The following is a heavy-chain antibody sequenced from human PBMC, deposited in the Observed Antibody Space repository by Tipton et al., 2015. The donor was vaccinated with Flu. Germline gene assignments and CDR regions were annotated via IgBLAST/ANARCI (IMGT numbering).Heavy chain of an antibody. J-gene: IGHJ3*01. V-gene: IGHV5-51*01. CDR1: GYSVINYW. CDR2: IYPGVSDT. Sequence: VQLVQSGAEVKKSGESLKISCKVSGYSVINYWIAWVRQKPGKGLEWMGIIYPGVSDTRYSPSFQGQVTISVDKSINTAYLQWRSLKASDTATYYCAKLRNYYEDGRQYYAPALDLWGQGTVVTVS. D-gene: IGHD3-22*01. CDR3: AKLRNYYEDGRQYYAPALDL.